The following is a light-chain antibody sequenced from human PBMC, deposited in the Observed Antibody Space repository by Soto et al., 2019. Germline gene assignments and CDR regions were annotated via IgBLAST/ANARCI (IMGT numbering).Light chain of an antibody. Sequence: EIVLTQSPGTLSLSPGERATLSCRASQSVSSSYLAWDQQKPGQAPKLLIYGASSRATGIPDRFSGSGSGTDFTLTISRLEPEDVAVYYCQQYGSSPQTFGQGTKVEIK. CDR2: GAS. CDR1: QSVSSSY. J-gene: IGKJ1*01. CDR3: QQYGSSPQT. V-gene: IGKV3-20*01.